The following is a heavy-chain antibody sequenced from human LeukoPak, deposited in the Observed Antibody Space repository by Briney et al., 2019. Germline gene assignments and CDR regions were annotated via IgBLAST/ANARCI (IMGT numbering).Heavy chain of an antibody. CDR1: GDSISSSRSY. Sequence: SETLSLTCTVSGDSISSSRSYWGWIRQPPGKGLEWIGSIYYSGNTYYNTSLKSRVTISVDTSKNQFSLKLSSVTAADTAVYYCARGLSYGKPRFDYWGQGSLVTVSS. CDR2: IYYSGNT. D-gene: IGHD1-26*01. CDR3: ARGLSYGKPRFDY. J-gene: IGHJ4*02. V-gene: IGHV4-39*07.